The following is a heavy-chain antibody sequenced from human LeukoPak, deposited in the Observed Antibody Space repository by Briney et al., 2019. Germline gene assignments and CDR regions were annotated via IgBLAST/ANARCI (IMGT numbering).Heavy chain of an antibody. CDR1: TSR. CDR2: IGSYGGDT. CDR3: ARDLWNFYDDSGHYRDFAS. J-gene: IGHJ5*01. V-gene: IGHV1-18*01. Sequence: GASVTVSCKATSRISWVRQAPGQGLEWMGWIGSYGGDTYYAQKFQGRVTVTTDTSTSTVYMELRSLRSDDTAVYYCARDLWNFYDDSGHYRDFASWGQGTLVTVSS. D-gene: IGHD3-22*01.